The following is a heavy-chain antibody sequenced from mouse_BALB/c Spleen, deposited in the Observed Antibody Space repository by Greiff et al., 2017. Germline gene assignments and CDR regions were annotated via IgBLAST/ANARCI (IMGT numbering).Heavy chain of an antibody. V-gene: IGHV3-2*02. CDR2: ISYSGST. CDR3: ARGPDYDWYCDV. CDR1: GYSITSDYA. Sequence: DVKLQESGPGLVKPSQSLSLTCTVTGYSITSDYAWNWIRQFPGNKLEWMGYISYSGSTSYNPSLKSRISITRDTSKNQFFLQLNSVTTEDTATYYCARGPDYDWYCDVWGAGTTGTVSA. J-gene: IGHJ1*01. D-gene: IGHD2-4*01.